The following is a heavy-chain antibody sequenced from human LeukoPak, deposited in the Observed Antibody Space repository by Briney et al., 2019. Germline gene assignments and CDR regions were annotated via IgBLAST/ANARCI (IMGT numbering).Heavy chain of an antibody. CDR3: ARGPTVTPFPFDY. CDR1: GGSISSSSYH. J-gene: IGHJ4*02. CDR2: IYYSGST. Sequence: PSETLSLTCTVSGGSISSSSYHWGWIRQPPGKGLEWIGSIYYSGSTYYNPSLKSRVTISVDTSKNQFSLKLSSVTAADAAVYYCARGPTVTPFPFDYWGQGTLVTVSS. D-gene: IGHD4-17*01. V-gene: IGHV4-39*07.